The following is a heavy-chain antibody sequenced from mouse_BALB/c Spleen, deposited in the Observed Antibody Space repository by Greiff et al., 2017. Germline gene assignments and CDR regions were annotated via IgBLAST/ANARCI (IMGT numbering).Heavy chain of an antibody. CDR2: ISSGGST. J-gene: IGHJ3*01. CDR1: GFTFSSYA. D-gene: IGHD3-1*01. CDR3: AREGGLLGSPFAY. V-gene: IGHV5-6-5*01. Sequence: EVKLVESGGGLVKPGGSLKLSCAASGFTFSSYAMSWVRQTPEKRLEWVASISSGGSTYYPDSVKGRFTISRDNARNILYLQMSSLRSEDTAMYYCAREGGLLGSPFAYWGQGTLVTVSA.